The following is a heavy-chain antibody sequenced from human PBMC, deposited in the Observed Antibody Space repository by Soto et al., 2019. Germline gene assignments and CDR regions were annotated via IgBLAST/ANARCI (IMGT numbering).Heavy chain of an antibody. V-gene: IGHV4-61*08. CDR2: IYYSGST. Sequence: SETLSLTCTVSGGSISSGGYYWSWIRQHPGKGLEWIGYIYYSGSTNYNPSLKSRVTISVDTSKNQFSLKLSSVTAADTAVYYCARGYSGYKLFDYWGQGTLVTVSS. CDR3: ARGYSGYKLFDY. CDR1: GGSISSGGYY. D-gene: IGHD5-12*01. J-gene: IGHJ4*02.